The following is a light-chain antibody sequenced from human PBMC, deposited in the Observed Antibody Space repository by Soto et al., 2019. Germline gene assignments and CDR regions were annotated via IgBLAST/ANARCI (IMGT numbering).Light chain of an antibody. CDR1: QSVSSSY. Sequence: EIVLTQSPGTLSLSPGERATLSCRASQSVSSSYLAWYQQKPGQAPRLLVYDASRRATGIPDRFSGSGSGTDFTLTISSLEPEDFAVYYCQERTSWPPWTFGQGTKVDIK. CDR2: DAS. V-gene: IGKV3D-20*02. J-gene: IGKJ1*01. CDR3: QERTSWPPWT.